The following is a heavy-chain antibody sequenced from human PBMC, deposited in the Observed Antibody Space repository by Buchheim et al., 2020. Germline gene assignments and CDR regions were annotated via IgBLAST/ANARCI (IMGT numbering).Heavy chain of an antibody. CDR3: AKDPVYDFWSGYLNWFDP. V-gene: IGHV3-23*01. CDR1: GFTFSSYA. Sequence: EVQLLESGGGLVQPGGSLRLSCAASGFTFSSYAMNWVRQAPGKGLEWVSAISGSGGSTYYADSVKGRFTISRDNSKNTLYLQMNSLRAEDTAVYYCAKDPVYDFWSGYLNWFDPWGQGTL. J-gene: IGHJ5*02. D-gene: IGHD3-3*01. CDR2: ISGSGGST.